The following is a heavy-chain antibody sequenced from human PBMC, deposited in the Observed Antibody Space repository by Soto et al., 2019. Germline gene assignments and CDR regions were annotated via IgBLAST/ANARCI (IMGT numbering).Heavy chain of an antibody. V-gene: IGHV1-8*01. J-gene: IGHJ3*02. D-gene: IGHD2-21*02. Sequence: ASVKVSCKASGYTFTSYDINWVRQATGQGLEWMGWMNPNSGNTGYAQKFQGRVTMTRNTSISTAYMELSSLRSEDTAVYYCARGHRHIVVVTAPRGAFDTWGQGTMVTVSS. CDR3: ARGHRHIVVVTAPRGAFDT. CDR2: MNPNSGNT. CDR1: GYTFTSYD.